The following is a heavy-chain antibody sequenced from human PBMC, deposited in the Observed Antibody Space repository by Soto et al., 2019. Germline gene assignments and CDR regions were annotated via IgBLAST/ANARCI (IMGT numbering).Heavy chain of an antibody. CDR3: ARDVRSGWYDGFDY. CDR1: GFTFSTYG. D-gene: IGHD6-19*01. CDR2: IWYDGGNK. Sequence: PGGSLRLSCAASGFTFSTYGMNWVRQAPGKGLEWVAVIWYDGGNKYYGDSVKGRFTISRDNPKNTLYLQMSSLRAEDTAVYYCARDVRSGWYDGFDYWGQGTPVTVSS. V-gene: IGHV3-33*01. J-gene: IGHJ4*02.